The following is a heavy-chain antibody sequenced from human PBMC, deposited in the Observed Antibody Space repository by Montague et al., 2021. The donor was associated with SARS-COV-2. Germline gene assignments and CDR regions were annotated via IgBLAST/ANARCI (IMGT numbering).Heavy chain of an antibody. CDR2: VPNGRRK. CDR3: AIERDRYYYMDI. CDR1: GSPISSYYY. V-gene: IGHV4-38-2*02. Sequence: SETLSLTCTVSGSPISSYYYCGWIRQPRETGPEWMGSVPNGRRKYNTPSLTSLTTITVDTSNNPFSLKLSSVTAADTAMYYCAIERDRYYYMDIWGKGTTITVSS. J-gene: IGHJ6*03.